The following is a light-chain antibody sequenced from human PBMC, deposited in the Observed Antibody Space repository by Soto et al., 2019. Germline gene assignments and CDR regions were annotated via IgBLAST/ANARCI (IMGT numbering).Light chain of an antibody. CDR1: SSDVGGYKY. J-gene: IGLJ3*02. CDR3: SSYTNSDTWL. CDR2: EVS. V-gene: IGLV2-14*01. Sequence: QSVLTQPASVSGSPGQSITISCTGTSSDVGGYKYVSWFQQHPGKAPKLLIYEVSNRPPGTSNRFSGSKSDNTASLTISGLQAEDEADYYCSSYTNSDTWLFGGGTKLTVL.